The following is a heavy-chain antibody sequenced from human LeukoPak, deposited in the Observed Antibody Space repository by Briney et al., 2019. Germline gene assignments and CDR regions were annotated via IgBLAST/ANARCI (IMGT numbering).Heavy chain of an antibody. CDR1: GFTFSLHY. V-gene: IGHV3-7*01. J-gene: IGHJ4*02. Sequence: GGSLRVSCAASGFTFSLHYMGWVRQTPEKGLEWVANIKEDGSDKFYVDSVKGRFTISKDNAKNSVYLQVNSLRAEDTAVYYCARHRYFYFDLWGQGTLVTVSS. CDR2: IKEDGSDK. D-gene: IGHD1-1*01. CDR3: ARHRYFYFDL.